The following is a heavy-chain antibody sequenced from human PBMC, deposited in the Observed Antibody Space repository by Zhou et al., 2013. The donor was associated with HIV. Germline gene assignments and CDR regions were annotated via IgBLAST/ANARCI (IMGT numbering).Heavy chain of an antibody. CDR2: IIPILGIA. D-gene: IGHD5-12*01. J-gene: IGHJ4*02. V-gene: IGHV1-69*04. Sequence: QVQLVQSGAEVKKPGSSVKVSCKASGGTFSRYAISWVRQAPGQGLEWMGRIIPILGIANYAQKFQGRVTITADKSTSTAYMELSSLRSDDTAVYYCARDLGLRGWDYWGQGTLVTVSS. CDR1: GGTFSRYA. CDR3: ARDLGLRGWDY.